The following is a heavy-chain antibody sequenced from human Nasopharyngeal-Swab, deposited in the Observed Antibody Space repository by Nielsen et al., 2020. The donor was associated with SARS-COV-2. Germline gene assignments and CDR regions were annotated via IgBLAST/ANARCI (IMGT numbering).Heavy chain of an antibody. CDR2: INHSGST. Sequence: SQTPSLTCSVHGGYFSGYYWSWIRQPPGKGLEWIGEINHSGSTNYNPSLKSRVTISVDTSKNQFSLKLSSVTAADTAVYYCARVPGFWYFDLWGRGTLVTASS. CDR1: GGYFSGYY. V-gene: IGHV4-34*01. J-gene: IGHJ2*01. D-gene: IGHD3-10*01. CDR3: ARVPGFWYFDL.